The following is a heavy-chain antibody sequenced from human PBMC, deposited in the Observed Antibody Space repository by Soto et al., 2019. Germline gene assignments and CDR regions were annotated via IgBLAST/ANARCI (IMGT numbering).Heavy chain of an antibody. V-gene: IGHV3-23*01. CDR3: VKNYRVTPTRAHNWFDA. J-gene: IGHJ5*02. D-gene: IGHD1-1*01. CDR1: GFTFSSYA. CDR2: ISASDDST. Sequence: GGSLRLSCAASGFTFSSYAMTWVRQAPGKGLEWVSTISASDDSTYYADSVKGRFTVSRDNSMNTLHLQMSSLRVEDTAIYYCVKNYRVTPTRAHNWFDAWGQGTLVTVSS.